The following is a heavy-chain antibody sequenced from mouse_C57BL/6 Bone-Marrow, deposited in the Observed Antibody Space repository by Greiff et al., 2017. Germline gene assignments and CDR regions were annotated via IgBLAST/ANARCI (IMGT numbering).Heavy chain of an antibody. Sequence: VQLQQSGPGLVQPSQSLSITCTVSGFSLTSYGVHWVRQSPGKGLEWLGVIWSGGSTDYNAGFISRLGISKDNSKSQVFFKMNSLQADDTAIYYCARKGDSIYYYAMDYWGQGTSVTVSS. J-gene: IGHJ4*01. CDR2: IWSGGST. CDR1: GFSLTSYG. CDR3: ARKGDSIYYYAMDY. D-gene: IGHD2-10*02. V-gene: IGHV2-2*01.